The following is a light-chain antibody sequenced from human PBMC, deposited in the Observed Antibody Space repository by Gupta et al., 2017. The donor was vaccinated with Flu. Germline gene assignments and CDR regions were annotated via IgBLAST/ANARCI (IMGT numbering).Light chain of an antibody. V-gene: IGLV1-44*01. CDR1: SSNIGSNT. J-gene: IGLJ3*02. CDR3: AAWDDNLNGWV. CDR2: SNN. Sequence: QSVLTQPPSASGTPGRRVTISCSGSSSNIGSNTVNWYQQLPGTAPKLLIYSNNQRPSGVPDRFSGSKSGTSASLAISGLQSEDEADYYCAAWDDNLNGWVFGGGTKLTVL.